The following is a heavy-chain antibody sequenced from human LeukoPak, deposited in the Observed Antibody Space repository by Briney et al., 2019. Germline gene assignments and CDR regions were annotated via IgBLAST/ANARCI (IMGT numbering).Heavy chain of an antibody. CDR2: ISAYNGDT. CDR3: ARQSMTGDERGDDAFDI. D-gene: IGHD7-27*01. V-gene: IGHV1-18*01. Sequence: ASVKVSCKASGYPFTSYYINWVRQAPGQGLEWMGWISAYNGDTNYAQNLQGRVTMTTDTSTDTAYMELRSLRSDDTAVYYCARQSMTGDERGDDAFDIWGQGTMVTVSS. J-gene: IGHJ3*02. CDR1: GYPFTSYY.